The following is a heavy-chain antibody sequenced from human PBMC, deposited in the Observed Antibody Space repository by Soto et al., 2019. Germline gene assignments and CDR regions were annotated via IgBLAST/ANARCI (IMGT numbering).Heavy chain of an antibody. J-gene: IGHJ6*02. CDR2: ISGSGGST. CDR1: GFTFSSYA. D-gene: IGHD3-10*01. V-gene: IGHV3-23*01. Sequence: EVQLLESGGGLVQPGGSLRLSCAASGFTFSSYAMSWVRQAPGKGLEWVSAISGSGGSTYYADSVKGRFTISRDNSNNTLYLQMNSLRAEDTAVYYCAKGIGAYYYYGMDVWGQGTTVTVSS. CDR3: AKGIGAYYYYGMDV.